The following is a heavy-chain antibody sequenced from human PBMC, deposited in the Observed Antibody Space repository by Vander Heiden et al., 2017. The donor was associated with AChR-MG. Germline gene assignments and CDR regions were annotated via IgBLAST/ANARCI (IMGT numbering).Heavy chain of an antibody. CDR2: ISYDGSNK. CDR1: GFTFSSYG. Sequence: ASGFTFSSYGMHWVRQAPGKGLEWVAVISYDGSNKYYADSVKGRFTISRDNSKNTLYLQMNSLRAEDTAVYYCAKDHWQLLIRPDAFDIWGQGTMVTVSS. D-gene: IGHD2-15*01. J-gene: IGHJ3*02. V-gene: IGHV3-30*18. CDR3: AKDHWQLLIRPDAFDI.